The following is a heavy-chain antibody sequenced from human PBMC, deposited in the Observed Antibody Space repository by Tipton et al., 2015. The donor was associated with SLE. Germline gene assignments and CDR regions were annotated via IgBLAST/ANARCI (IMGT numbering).Heavy chain of an antibody. CDR2: VYYSGNT. CDR3: ARNSPNAIFAFDF. CDR1: GGSISSYY. D-gene: IGHD2-21*01. J-gene: IGHJ4*02. V-gene: IGHV4-59*06. Sequence: TLSLTCTVSGGSISSYYWSWIRQHPGKGLEWIGNVYYSGNTNYNPSLRSRVTISVDTSKNQFSLELTSVTAADTAVYYCARNSPNAIFAFDFWGQGTLVSVSS.